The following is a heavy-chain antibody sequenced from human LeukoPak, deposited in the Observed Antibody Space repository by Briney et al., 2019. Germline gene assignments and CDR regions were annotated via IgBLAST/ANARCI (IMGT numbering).Heavy chain of an antibody. CDR1: GFTLSSYA. J-gene: IGHJ6*03. CDR3: AKGFYRSSTPLPPHYFYYMDV. Sequence: GGSLRLSYAASGFTLSSYAMSWVRQAPGKGLEWVSAISDSGNTYHADSVKGRFTISRDSSKNTLFLQMNRLRPEDAAVYYCAKGFYRSSTPLPPHYFYYMDVWGKGTTVTVSS. CDR2: ISDSGNT. D-gene: IGHD6-6*01. V-gene: IGHV3-23*01.